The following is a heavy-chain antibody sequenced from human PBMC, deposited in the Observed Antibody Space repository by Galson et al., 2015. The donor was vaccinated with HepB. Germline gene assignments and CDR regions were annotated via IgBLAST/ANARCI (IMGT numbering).Heavy chain of an antibody. Sequence: SLRLSCAASGFTFGSYAMHWVRQAPGKGLEWVAVISYDGSNKYYADSVKGRFTISRDNSKNTLYLQMNSLRAEDTAVYYCARGVNGGYYFDYWGQGTLVTVSS. D-gene: IGHD2-8*01. CDR3: ARGVNGGYYFDY. J-gene: IGHJ4*02. V-gene: IGHV3-30-3*01. CDR2: ISYDGSNK. CDR1: GFTFGSYA.